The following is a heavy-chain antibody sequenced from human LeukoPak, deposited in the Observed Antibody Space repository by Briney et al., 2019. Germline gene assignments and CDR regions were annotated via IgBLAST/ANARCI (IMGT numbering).Heavy chain of an antibody. V-gene: IGHV3-11*04. CDR3: AIAYDTEYYDFWSGYSLGPHFDY. J-gene: IGHJ4*02. CDR2: ISSSGATI. CDR1: GFTFSDYY. Sequence: PGGSLRLSCAASGFTFSDYYMTWIRQAPGKGLEWLSYISSSGATIYYADSVKGRFTISRDNAKNSLYLQMNSLRAEDTAVYYCAIAYDTEYYDFWSGYSLGPHFDYWGQGTLVTVSS. D-gene: IGHD3-3*01.